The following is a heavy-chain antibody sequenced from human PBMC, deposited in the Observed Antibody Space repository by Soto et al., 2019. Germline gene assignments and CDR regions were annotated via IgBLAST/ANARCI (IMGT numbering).Heavy chain of an antibody. J-gene: IGHJ4*02. CDR2: LSGSGATK. CDR3: AKDAPPTNHWFNYFDS. D-gene: IGHD3-9*01. CDR1: GFTFKNYV. V-gene: IGHV3-23*01. Sequence: EVQLLESGGGWVQPGGSLRLSCAASGFTFKNYVMNWVRQAPGKGLEWVAALSGSGATKYYPDSLKGRFTISRDNFKNTVFLEMYSLRAEDTGVYYCAKDAPPTNHWFNYFDSWGQGTLVTVSS.